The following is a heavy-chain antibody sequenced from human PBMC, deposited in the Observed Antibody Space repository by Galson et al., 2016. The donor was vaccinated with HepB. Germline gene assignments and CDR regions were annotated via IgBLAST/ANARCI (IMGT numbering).Heavy chain of an antibody. CDR2: INPSGGST. D-gene: IGHD3/OR15-3a*01. Sequence: SVKVSCKASGYTFTSYDMHWVRQAPGQGLEWMGIINPSGGSTSYAQKFQGRVTVTRDTSTSTAYMELSGLRSEDTAVYYCARGTGTGGYFDYWGQGTLVTVSS. V-gene: IGHV1-46*01. J-gene: IGHJ4*02. CDR1: GYTFTSYD. CDR3: ARGTGTGGYFDY.